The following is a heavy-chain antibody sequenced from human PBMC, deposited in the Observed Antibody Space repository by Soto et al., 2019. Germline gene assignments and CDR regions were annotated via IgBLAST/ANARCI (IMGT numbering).Heavy chain of an antibody. CDR2: ISAYNGNT. D-gene: IGHD4-17*01. Sequence: GASVKVSCKASGYTFTSYGISWVRQAPGQGLEWMGWISAYNGNTNYAQKLQGRVTMTTDTSTSTAYMELRSLRSDDTAVYYCARDYADYGDYYPPEPVFDYWGQGTLVTVSS. J-gene: IGHJ4*02. CDR3: ARDYADYGDYYPPEPVFDY. CDR1: GYTFTSYG. V-gene: IGHV1-18*01.